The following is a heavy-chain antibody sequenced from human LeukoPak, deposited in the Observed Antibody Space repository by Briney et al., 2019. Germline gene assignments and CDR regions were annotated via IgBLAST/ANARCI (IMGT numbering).Heavy chain of an antibody. CDR3: ARGYERPGDAYWFDP. Sequence: ASVKVSCKASGYTFTGYYMHWVRQAPGQGLEWMGWINPNSGGTNYAQKFQGWVTMTRDTSISTAYMELSGLRSDDTAVYYCARGYERPGDAYWFDPWGQGTLVTVSS. CDR1: GYTFTGYY. J-gene: IGHJ5*02. D-gene: IGHD1-1*01. V-gene: IGHV1-2*04. CDR2: INPNSGGT.